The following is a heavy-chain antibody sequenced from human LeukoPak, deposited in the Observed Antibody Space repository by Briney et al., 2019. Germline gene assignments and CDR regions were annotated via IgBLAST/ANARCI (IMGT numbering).Heavy chain of an antibody. D-gene: IGHD2-2*01. CDR3: ARGEEEEYCSSTSCPTTTFDY. V-gene: IGHV4-31*03. Sequence: SETLSLTCTVSGGSISSGGYYWSWIRQHPGKGLEWIGYIHYSGSTYYNPSLKSRVTISVDTSKNQFSLKLSSVTAADTAVYYCARGEEEEYCSSTSCPTTTFDYWGQGTLVTVSS. J-gene: IGHJ4*02. CDR1: GGSISSGGYY. CDR2: IHYSGST.